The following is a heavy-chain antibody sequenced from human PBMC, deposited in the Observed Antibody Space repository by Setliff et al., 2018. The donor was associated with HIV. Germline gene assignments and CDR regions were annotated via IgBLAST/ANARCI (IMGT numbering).Heavy chain of an antibody. CDR2: VNPDGSEA. J-gene: IGHJ4*02. D-gene: IGHD3-10*01. V-gene: IGHV3-7*01. CDR1: GFTFSKYW. CDR3: ADPPSGY. Sequence: HPGGSLRLSCAASGFTFSKYWMSWVRQAPGKGLEWVASVNPDGSEASSVGSMKGRFTVSRDNAKNSLSLQMNSLRVEDTAVYYCADPPSGYWGQGTLVTVSS.